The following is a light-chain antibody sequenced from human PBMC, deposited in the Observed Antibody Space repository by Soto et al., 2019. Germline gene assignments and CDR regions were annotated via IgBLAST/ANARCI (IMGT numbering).Light chain of an antibody. CDR2: GAS. CDR3: QQHNNWPPWT. V-gene: IGKV3-15*01. Sequence: ETVMTQSPATLSVSPGGRATLSCRASQSVSTNLAWYQHKPGQAPRLLIYGASTRAIGIPTRFTGSGSGTEFTLTISSLQSEDSAIYYGQQHNNWPPWTLGQGTKVEI. J-gene: IGKJ1*01. CDR1: QSVSTN.